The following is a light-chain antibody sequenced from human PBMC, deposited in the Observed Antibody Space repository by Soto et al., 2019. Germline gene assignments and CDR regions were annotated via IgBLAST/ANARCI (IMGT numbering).Light chain of an antibody. CDR2: GAS. V-gene: IGKV3-20*01. CDR1: QSVSSSY. J-gene: IGKJ4*01. CDR3: QQYGSSPLT. Sequence: EIVLTQSPGTLSLSPGERATLSCRASQSVSSSYLAWYQQKPGQDPRLLIYGASSRATGIPDRFSGSGSGTDFTLTISRLEPEDFAVYYCQQYGSSPLTFGGGTKVELK.